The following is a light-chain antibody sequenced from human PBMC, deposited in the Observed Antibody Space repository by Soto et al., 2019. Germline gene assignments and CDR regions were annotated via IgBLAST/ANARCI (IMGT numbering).Light chain of an antibody. CDR1: QGICNY. V-gene: IGKV1-27*01. J-gene: IGKJ3*01. CDR2: AAS. Sequence: DIQMTQSPSSLSASVGDRVTITCRASQGICNYLAWYQQKPGKVPKLLIYAASTLQSGVPSRFSGSGSGTDFTLTISSLQPEDVATYYCQNNNSSPFTFGPGTKVDIK. CDR3: QNNNSSPFT.